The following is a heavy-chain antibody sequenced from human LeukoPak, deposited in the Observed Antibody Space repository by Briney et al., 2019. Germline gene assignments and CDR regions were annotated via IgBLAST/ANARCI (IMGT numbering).Heavy chain of an antibody. J-gene: IGHJ3*02. CDR1: GGSISSYY. CDR3: ARDDSSGYYSRAFDI. D-gene: IGHD3-22*01. CDR2: IYYSGST. Sequence: SETLSLTCTVSGGSISSYYWSWIRQPPGKGLEWIGYIYYSGSTNYNPSLKSRVTISVDTSKNQFPLKLSSVTAADTAVYYCARDDSSGYYSRAFDIWGQGTMVTVSS. V-gene: IGHV4-59*01.